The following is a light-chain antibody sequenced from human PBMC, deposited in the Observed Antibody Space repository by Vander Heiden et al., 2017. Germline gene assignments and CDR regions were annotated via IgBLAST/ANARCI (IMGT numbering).Light chain of an antibody. Sequence: LPVLTQPPSASALLGSSIKLTCTLSSEHSTYTIEWDQQRPGRDPQYIMNVNSDVILIIGDGIPDRFMGSSAWADCYPNSSITQTVDEAEDDGGESYKIDGQVGCAGVFGRGTKVTVL. CDR2: VNSDVIL. CDR1: SEHSTYT. J-gene: IGLJ3*02. V-gene: IGLV4-3*01. CDR3: GESYKIDGQVGCAGV.